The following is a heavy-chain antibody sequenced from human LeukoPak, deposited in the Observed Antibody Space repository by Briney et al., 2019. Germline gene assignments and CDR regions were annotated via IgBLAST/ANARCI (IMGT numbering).Heavy chain of an antibody. CDR3: ATGYGDFRVEGRYFYS. D-gene: IGHD4-17*01. J-gene: IGHJ4*02. V-gene: IGHV4-30-2*01. CDR2: IYDSEGT. CDR1: GVSISNAGYL. Sequence: SETLSLTCTVSGVSISNAGYLWSWIRQPPGKGLEYIGYIYDSEGTYYNPSLKSRVTVSVDRSKNQFSLKVYSVSAADTAVYYCATGYGDFRVEGRYFYSWGQGTLVTVSS.